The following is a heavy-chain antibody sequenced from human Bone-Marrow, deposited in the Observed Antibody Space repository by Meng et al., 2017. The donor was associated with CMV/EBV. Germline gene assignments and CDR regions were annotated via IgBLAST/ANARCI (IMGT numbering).Heavy chain of an antibody. J-gene: IGHJ5*02. Sequence: AVYGGAFGGYYWSGIRQPPGKGLEWIGEINHSGSTNYNPSLKSRVTISVDTSKNQFSLKLSSVTAADTAVYYCARGVNYYGSGFDPWGQGTLVTVSS. CDR2: INHSGST. CDR3: ARGVNYYGSGFDP. D-gene: IGHD3-10*01. V-gene: IGHV4-34*01. CDR1: GGAFGGYY.